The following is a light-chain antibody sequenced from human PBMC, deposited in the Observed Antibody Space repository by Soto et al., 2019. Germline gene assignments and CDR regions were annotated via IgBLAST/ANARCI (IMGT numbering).Light chain of an antibody. J-gene: IGLJ1*01. Sequence: QSALTQPPSASGSPGQSVTISCTGTSSDVGGYNYVSWYQHHPGKAPKLMVYEVSKRPSGVPDRFSGSKSGNTASLTVSGLQAEDEADYYCSSYAGSYYVFGTGTKLTVL. V-gene: IGLV2-8*01. CDR2: EVS. CDR3: SSYAGSYYV. CDR1: SSDVGGYNY.